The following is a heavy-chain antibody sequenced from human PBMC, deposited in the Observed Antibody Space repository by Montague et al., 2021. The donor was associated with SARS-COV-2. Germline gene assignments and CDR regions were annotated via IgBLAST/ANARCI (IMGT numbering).Heavy chain of an antibody. J-gene: IGHJ4*02. CDR1: GFSLNTNGVG. D-gene: IGHD3-16*02. V-gene: IGHV2-5*02. CDR3: ARYTSRMYGSFDY. CDR2: IYWDDDK. Sequence: PALVKPTQTLTLTCTVSGFSLNTNGVGVGWIRQLPGEAPAWLALIYWDDDKRYSPSLKTRLTITKDTSRNQVVLTMTNVDPGDTGTYFCARYTSRMYGSFDYWGQGTLVTVSS.